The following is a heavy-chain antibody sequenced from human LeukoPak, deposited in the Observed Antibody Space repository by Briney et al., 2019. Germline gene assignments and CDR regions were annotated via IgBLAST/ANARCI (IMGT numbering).Heavy chain of an antibody. V-gene: IGHV6-1*01. D-gene: IGHD6-19*01. CDR1: GDSVSINSAA. Sequence: SQTLSLTCAISGDSVSINSAAWNWIRQSPSRGLEWLGSTYQRSKWYNDYAVSVKSRITINPDISKNQFSLQLNSVTPEDTAVYYCARSPSPYSSGWYFAYWGQGTLVTVSS. CDR2: TYQRSKWYN. CDR3: ARSPSPYSSGWYFAY. J-gene: IGHJ4*02.